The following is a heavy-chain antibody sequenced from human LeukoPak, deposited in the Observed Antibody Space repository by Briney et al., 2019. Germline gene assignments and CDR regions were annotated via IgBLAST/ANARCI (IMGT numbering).Heavy chain of an antibody. V-gene: IGHV3-74*01. Sequence: AGGSLTLSCAASGFTFSSYWMHRGRQAPGKGLVWVSRIKSDGSTTTNADSVKGRFTISRENAKNTLYLQMNSLRAEDTAVYYCARVVDTHFDYWGQGTLVTVSS. CDR1: GFTFSSYW. J-gene: IGHJ4*02. D-gene: IGHD5-18*01. CDR3: ARVVDTHFDY. CDR2: IKSDGSTT.